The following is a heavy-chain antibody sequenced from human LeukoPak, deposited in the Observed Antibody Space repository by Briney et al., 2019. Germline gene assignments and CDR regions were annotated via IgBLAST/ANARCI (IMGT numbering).Heavy chain of an antibody. Sequence: GASVKVSCKATGYTFTGYYMHWVRQAPGQGLEWMGWINPNSGGTNYAQKFQGRVTMTRDTSISTAYMELSRLRSDDTAVYYCARGGYSSRYNWFDPWGQGTLVTVSS. CDR1: GYTFTGYY. D-gene: IGHD6-13*01. CDR2: INPNSGGT. CDR3: ARGGYSSRYNWFDP. V-gene: IGHV1-2*02. J-gene: IGHJ5*02.